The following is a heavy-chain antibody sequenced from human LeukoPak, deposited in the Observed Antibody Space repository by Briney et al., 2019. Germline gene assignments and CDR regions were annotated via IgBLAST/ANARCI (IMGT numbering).Heavy chain of an antibody. D-gene: IGHD3-10*01. CDR3: AAKFGDFDY. Sequence: GASVKVSCKASGFSFTRSAMQWVRQARGQRLEWIGWIVVGSGNTNYAQKFQERVTITRDMSTSTAYMELSSLRSEDTAVYYCAAKFGDFDYWGQGTLVTVSS. J-gene: IGHJ4*02. CDR1: GFSFTRSA. CDR2: IVVGSGNT. V-gene: IGHV1-58*02.